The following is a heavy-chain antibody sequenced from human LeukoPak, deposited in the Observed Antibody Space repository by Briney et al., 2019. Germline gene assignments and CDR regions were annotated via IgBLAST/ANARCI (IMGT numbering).Heavy chain of an antibody. CDR1: GFTFSSYS. V-gene: IGHV3-48*01. J-gene: IGHJ4*02. CDR2: ISSSSSTI. D-gene: IGHD3-10*01. CDR3: ARDYGSGSYYSIGY. Sequence: GGSLRLSCAASGFTFSSYSMNWVRQAPGKGLEWVSYISSSSSTIYYADSVKGRFTISRDNAKNSLYLQMNSLRAEDTAVYYCARDYGSGSYYSIGYWGQGTLVTVSS.